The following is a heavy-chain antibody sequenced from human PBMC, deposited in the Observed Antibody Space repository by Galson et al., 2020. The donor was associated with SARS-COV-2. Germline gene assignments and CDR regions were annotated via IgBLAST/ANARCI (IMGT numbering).Heavy chain of an antibody. Sequence: SETLSLTCTVSGGSISSYYWSWIRQPPGKGLEWIGYIYYSGSTNYNPSLKSRVTISVDTSKNQFSLKLSSVTAADTAVYYCARESVGGSSPVYFDYWGQGTLVTVSS. D-gene: IGHD6-13*01. CDR2: IYYSGST. CDR3: ARESVGGSSPVYFDY. J-gene: IGHJ4*02. CDR1: GGSISSYY. V-gene: IGHV4-59*01.